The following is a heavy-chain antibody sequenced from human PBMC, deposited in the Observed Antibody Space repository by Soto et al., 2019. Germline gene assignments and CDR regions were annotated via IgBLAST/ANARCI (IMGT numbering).Heavy chain of an antibody. D-gene: IGHD1-26*01. Sequence: QVQLQQSGPGLVKPSQTLSVTCVISGDSVSSISAAWNWIRQSPSRGLEWLGRTYYRSKWYSDYAASVESRITVNPDTSKNHFSLQLNSVTPEDTAVYYCARGEQYSGRIFDYWGQGTLVTVSS. CDR3: ARGEQYSGRIFDY. J-gene: IGHJ4*02. CDR1: GDSVSSISAA. CDR2: TYYRSKWYS. V-gene: IGHV6-1*01.